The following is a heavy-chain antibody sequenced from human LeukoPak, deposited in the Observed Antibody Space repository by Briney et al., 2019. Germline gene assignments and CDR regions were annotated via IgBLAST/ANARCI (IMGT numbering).Heavy chain of an antibody. CDR3: ASEYCSGGNCYFDY. CDR1: GYFFTTYW. CDR2: IYPGDSDT. V-gene: IGHV5-51*01. D-gene: IGHD2-15*01. Sequence: GESLKISCKGSGYFFTTYWIGWVRQMPGKGLEWMGIIYPGDSDTRYSPSFQGQVTISADKSISTAYLQWSSLKASDTAIYYCASEYCSGGNCYFDYWGQGTLVTVSS. J-gene: IGHJ4*02.